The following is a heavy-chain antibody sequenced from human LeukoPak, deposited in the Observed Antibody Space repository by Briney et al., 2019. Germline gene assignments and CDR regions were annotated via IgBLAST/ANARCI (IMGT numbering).Heavy chain of an antibody. CDR1: GFTFSSYW. Sequence: GSLRLSCAASGFTFSSYWMSWVRQAPGKGLEWVANIKQDGSEKYYVDSVKGRFTISRDNAKNSLYLQMNSLRAEDTAVYYCARQKGDYYYYYMDVWGKGTTVTVSS. V-gene: IGHV3-7*01. D-gene: IGHD1-26*01. CDR2: IKQDGSEK. CDR3: ARQKGDYYYYYMDV. J-gene: IGHJ6*03.